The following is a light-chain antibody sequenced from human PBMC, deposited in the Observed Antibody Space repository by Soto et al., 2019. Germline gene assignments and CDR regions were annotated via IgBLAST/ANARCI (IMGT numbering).Light chain of an antibody. V-gene: IGKV1-39*01. J-gene: IGKJ4*01. CDR1: QNIKSC. Sequence: DIPMTQSPSSLSASVGDRATITCRASQNIKSCLNWYQQKPGKAPKLLIYATSSLQSGVPARFSGGRSGTDFSLYISSLQPEDLATYYCQQTYVAPVTFGGGTKVE. CDR2: ATS. CDR3: QQTYVAPVT.